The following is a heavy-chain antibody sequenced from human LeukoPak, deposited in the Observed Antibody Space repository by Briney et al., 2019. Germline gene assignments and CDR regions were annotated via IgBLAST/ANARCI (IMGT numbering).Heavy chain of an antibody. D-gene: IGHD3-16*01. Sequence: GGSLRLSCAASGFTFSSYAMSWVRQAPGKGLEWVSTISGTGGSTYYTDSVKGRFTISRDNSKNTLCLQMNSLGAEDMAVYYCANVRGGTNWFDPWGQGTLVTVSS. V-gene: IGHV3-23*01. CDR2: ISGTGGST. CDR1: GFTFSSYA. CDR3: ANVRGGTNWFDP. J-gene: IGHJ5*02.